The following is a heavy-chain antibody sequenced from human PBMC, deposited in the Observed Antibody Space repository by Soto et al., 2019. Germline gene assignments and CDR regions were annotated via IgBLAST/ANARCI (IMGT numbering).Heavy chain of an antibody. Sequence: QLTLKQSGPPLVKPTQTLTLTCTFSGFSLSTSGVGVGWIRQPPGKALEWLALIYWDDDKRYSPSLKSRLTTANDSYKTQVVLTVPNMAPVHTATYYCAHGYFGILTAYPNWGQGTLVTVSS. CDR2: IYWDDDK. V-gene: IGHV2-5*02. J-gene: IGHJ4*02. D-gene: IGHD3-9*01. CDR3: AHGYFGILTAYPN. CDR1: GFSLSTSGVG.